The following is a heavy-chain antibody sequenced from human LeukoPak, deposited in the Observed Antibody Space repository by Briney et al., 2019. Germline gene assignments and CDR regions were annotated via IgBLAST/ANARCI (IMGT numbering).Heavy chain of an antibody. Sequence: PSETLSLTCTVSGGSISSGGYYWSWLRQHPGKGLEWIGYIYYSGSTYYNPSLKRRVTISVDTSKNQFSLKLSSVTAADTAVYYCARDIAGRGYFDYWGQGTLVTVSS. CDR2: IYYSGST. V-gene: IGHV4-31*03. D-gene: IGHD2-15*01. CDR3: ARDIAGRGYFDY. J-gene: IGHJ4*02. CDR1: GGSISSGGYY.